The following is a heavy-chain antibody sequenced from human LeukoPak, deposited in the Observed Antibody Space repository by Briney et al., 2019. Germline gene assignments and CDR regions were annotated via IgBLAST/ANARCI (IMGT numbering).Heavy chain of an antibody. CDR3: ARDRRDISIVPTTMGWIDP. D-gene: IGHD3-9*01. Sequence: SETLSLTCAVSGDSINRYYWSWIRQPPGKGLEWIGHIHYSGKTDYNPSLKSRVTISLDTSKNQFSLKVSSVTAADTAIYYCARDRRDISIVPTTMGWIDPWGQGTLVTVSS. CDR1: GDSINRYY. V-gene: IGHV4-59*01. J-gene: IGHJ5*02. CDR2: IHYSGKT.